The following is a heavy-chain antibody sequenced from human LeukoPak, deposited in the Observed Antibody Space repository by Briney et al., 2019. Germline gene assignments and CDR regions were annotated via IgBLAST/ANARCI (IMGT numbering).Heavy chain of an antibody. Sequence: GGSLRLSCAASGFTFSSYAMHWVRQAPGKGLEWVAVISYDGSNKYYADSVKGRFTISRDNSKNTLYLQMNSLRAEDTAVYYCAGDHLPQTYYYGSGSQIGSFDYWGQGTLVTVSS. CDR3: AGDHLPQTYYYGSGSQIGSFDY. J-gene: IGHJ4*02. V-gene: IGHV3-30-3*01. D-gene: IGHD3-10*01. CDR1: GFTFSSYA. CDR2: ISYDGSNK.